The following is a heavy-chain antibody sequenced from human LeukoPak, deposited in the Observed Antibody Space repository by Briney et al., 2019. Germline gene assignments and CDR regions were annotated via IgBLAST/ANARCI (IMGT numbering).Heavy chain of an antibody. J-gene: IGHJ4*02. D-gene: IGHD6-19*01. CDR1: GYTFTSYG. CDR3: AAQWLVRGYFDY. Sequence: ASVKVSCKASGYTFTSYGISWVRQAPGQGLEWMGWISAYNGNTNYAQKLQGRVTMTTDTSASTAYMELSSLRSEDTAVYYCAAQWLVRGYFDYWGQGTLVTVSS. CDR2: ISAYNGNT. V-gene: IGHV1-18*01.